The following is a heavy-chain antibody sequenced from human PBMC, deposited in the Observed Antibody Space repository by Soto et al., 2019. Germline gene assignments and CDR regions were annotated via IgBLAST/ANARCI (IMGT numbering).Heavy chain of an antibody. CDR3: ARSNYDILTGYSHSGAYYYGMDV. J-gene: IGHJ6*02. D-gene: IGHD3-9*01. Sequence: ASVKVSCKASGGTFSSYAISWVRQAPGQGLEWMGGIIPIFGTANYAQKFQGRVTITADKSTSTAYMELSSLRSEDTAVYYCARSNYDILTGYSHSGAYYYGMDVWGQGTTVTVSS. CDR1: GGTFSSYA. CDR2: IIPIFGTA. V-gene: IGHV1-69*06.